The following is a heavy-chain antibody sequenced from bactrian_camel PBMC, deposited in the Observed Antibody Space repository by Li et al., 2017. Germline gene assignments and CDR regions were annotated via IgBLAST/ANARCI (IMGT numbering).Heavy chain of an antibody. CDR2: IDSAGTT. J-gene: IGHJ6*01. V-gene: IGHV3S53*01. Sequence: HVQLVESGGRSVQSGGSLRLSCAASSNTYSAHCMGWFRQAPGEEREGVAVIDSAGTTKYGDTVKGRFTISRDNAKTTLTLQMNSLKPEDSGMYYCAADPNFCFSRPRGIGFWGQGTQVTVS. CDR3: AADPNFCFSRPRGIGF. CDR1: SNTYSAHC.